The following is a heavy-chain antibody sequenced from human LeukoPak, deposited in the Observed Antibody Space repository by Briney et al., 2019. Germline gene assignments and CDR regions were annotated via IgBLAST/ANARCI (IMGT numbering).Heavy chain of an antibody. D-gene: IGHD2-21*01. J-gene: IGHJ4*02. CDR3: ARDGAIPEY. Sequence: SETLSLTCSVSGGSMGTYYWTWVRQPPGKGLEWIGYIYYRGSTNYNPPLKSRVTISEDTAKNQFSLKLTSVTAADTAVYYCARDGAIPEYWGQGSLVVVSS. CDR2: IYYRGST. V-gene: IGHV4-59*12. CDR1: GGSMGTYY.